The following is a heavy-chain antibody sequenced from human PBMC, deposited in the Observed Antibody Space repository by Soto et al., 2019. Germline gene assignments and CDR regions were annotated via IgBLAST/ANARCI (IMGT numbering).Heavy chain of an antibody. CDR1: GGTFSSYT. Sequence: QVQLVQSGAEVKKPGSSVKVSCKASGGTFSSYTISWVRQAPGQGLEWMGRIIPILGIANYAQKFQGRVKITADKSTSTAYMELSSLRSEDTAVYYCARDSDPHILVVTAIRYPWFDPWGQGTLVTVSS. J-gene: IGHJ5*02. V-gene: IGHV1-69*08. CDR2: IIPILGIA. CDR3: ARDSDPHILVVTAIRYPWFDP. D-gene: IGHD2-21*02.